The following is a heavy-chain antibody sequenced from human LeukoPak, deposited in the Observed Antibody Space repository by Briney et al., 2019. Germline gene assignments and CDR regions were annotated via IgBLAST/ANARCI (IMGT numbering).Heavy chain of an antibody. V-gene: IGHV4-59*08. J-gene: IGHJ4*02. Sequence: SETLSLTCTVSGASISRYYWSWIRQPPGKGLEWIGYIYYSGGTNYNPPLKNRVTISVDTSKNQVSLKLTSVTAADTAVYYCARHFSPNYCTDDCYTFDYWGQGTLVTVSS. CDR3: ARHFSPNYCTDDCYTFDY. CDR2: IYYSGGT. CDR1: GASISRYY. D-gene: IGHD2-21*02.